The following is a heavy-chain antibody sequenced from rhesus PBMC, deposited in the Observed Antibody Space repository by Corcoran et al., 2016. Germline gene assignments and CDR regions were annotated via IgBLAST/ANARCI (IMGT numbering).Heavy chain of an antibody. J-gene: IGHJ4*01. CDR2: IYGSSGST. Sequence: QVQLQESGPGVVKPSETLSLTCAVSGYSISSGYDWRWIPQPPGKGLEWIGYIYGSSGSTNYNPSLKNRVTISKDTSKNQFSLKLSSVTAADTAVYYCARVGGFDYWGQGVLVTVSS. V-gene: IGHV4-76*01. D-gene: IGHD2-39*02. CDR3: ARVGGFDY. CDR1: GYSISSGYD.